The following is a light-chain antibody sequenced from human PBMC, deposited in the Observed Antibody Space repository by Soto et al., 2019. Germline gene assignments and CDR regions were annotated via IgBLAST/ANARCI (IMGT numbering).Light chain of an antibody. CDR3: QQYNPYTWT. Sequence: DVQMIQSPATLSASVGDRVTISCRASESISSGLAWYQQKPGKAPNLLIYKASTLESGVPSRFSGSGSGTEFTLTISSLQPDDFATYYCQQYNPYTWTFGHGTKVDI. V-gene: IGKV1-5*03. CDR1: ESISSG. J-gene: IGKJ1*01. CDR2: KAS.